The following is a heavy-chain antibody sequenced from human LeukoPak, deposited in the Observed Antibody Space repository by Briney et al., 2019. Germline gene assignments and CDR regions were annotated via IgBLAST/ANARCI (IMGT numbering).Heavy chain of an antibody. CDR1: GFTFSSYA. J-gene: IGHJ4*02. CDR3: AKDYVGSYSTFDY. D-gene: IGHD1-26*01. V-gene: IGHV3-23*01. CDR2: ISGGGGST. Sequence: GGSLRLSCAASGFTFSSYAMSWVRQAPGKGLEWVSGISGGGGSTYYADSVKGRFTISKDTSKNTLYLQMNSLRVEDTAVYYCAKDYVGSYSTFDYWGQGTLVTVSS.